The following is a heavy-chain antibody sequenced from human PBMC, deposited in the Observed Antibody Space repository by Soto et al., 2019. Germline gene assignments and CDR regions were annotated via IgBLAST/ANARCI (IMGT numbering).Heavy chain of an antibody. CDR3: ARGLRGSYYGMDV. J-gene: IGHJ6*02. Sequence: GGSLRLSCAASGFTFSSYAMHWVRQAPGKGLEWVAVISYDGSNKYYADSVKGRFTISRDNSKNTLYLQMNSLRAEDTAVYYCARGLRGSYYGMDVWGQGTTVTVSS. V-gene: IGHV3-30-3*01. CDR1: GFTFSSYA. CDR2: ISYDGSNK.